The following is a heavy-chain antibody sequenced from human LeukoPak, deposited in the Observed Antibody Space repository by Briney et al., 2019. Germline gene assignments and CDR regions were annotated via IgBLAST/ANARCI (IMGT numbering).Heavy chain of an antibody. V-gene: IGHV3-7*01. J-gene: IGHJ4*02. CDR1: GFTFSSHW. D-gene: IGHD2-8*01. Sequence: GGSLRLSCAASGFTFSSHWMSWVRQAPGKGLEWVANIKRDGSDKYYVDSVRGRFTISRDNAKNSLYLQMNGLRADDTALYYCVRGGTNFASWGQGTLVIVSS. CDR2: IKRDGSDK. CDR3: VRGGTNFAS.